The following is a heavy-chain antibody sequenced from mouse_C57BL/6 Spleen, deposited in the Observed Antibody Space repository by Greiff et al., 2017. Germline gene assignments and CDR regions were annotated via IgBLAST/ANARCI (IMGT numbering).Heavy chain of an antibody. CDR3: ARRYGSSYGGAMDY. CDR1: GFTFSDYG. V-gene: IGHV5-17*01. Sequence: EVHLVESGGGLVKPGGSLKLSCAASGFTFSDYGMHWVRQAPEKGLEWVAYISSGSSTIYYADTVKGRFTISRDNAKNTLFLQMTSLRSEDTAMYYCARRYGSSYGGAMDYWGQGTSVTVSS. D-gene: IGHD1-1*01. J-gene: IGHJ4*01. CDR2: ISSGSSTI.